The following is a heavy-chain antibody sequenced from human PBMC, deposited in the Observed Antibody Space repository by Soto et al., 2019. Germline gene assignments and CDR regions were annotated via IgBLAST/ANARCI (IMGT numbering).Heavy chain of an antibody. Sequence: QVQLQQWGAGLLKPSETLSLTCAVYGGSFSGYYWSWIRQPPGKGLEWIGEINHSGSTNYNPSLKSRVTISVDTSKNQFSLKLSSVTAADTAVYYCASAERYYYYGMDVWGQGTTVTVSS. CDR3: ASAERYYYYGMDV. CDR2: INHSGST. J-gene: IGHJ6*02. V-gene: IGHV4-34*01. CDR1: GGSFSGYY.